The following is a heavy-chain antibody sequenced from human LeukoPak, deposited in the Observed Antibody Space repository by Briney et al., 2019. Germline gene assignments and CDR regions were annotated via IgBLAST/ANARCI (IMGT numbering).Heavy chain of an antibody. CDR2: IYYSGST. D-gene: IGHD3-3*01. V-gene: IGHV4-39*07. CDR3: AGNYDFWSGYWNFDY. Sequence: SEPLSLSCTVSGGSISSSSYYWRRIRQPPGKGLGWIWSIYYSGSTYYNPSLKSRVTISVDTSKNQFSLKLSSVTAADTAVYYCAGNYDFWSGYWNFDYWGQGTLVTVSS. CDR1: GGSISSSSYY. J-gene: IGHJ4*02.